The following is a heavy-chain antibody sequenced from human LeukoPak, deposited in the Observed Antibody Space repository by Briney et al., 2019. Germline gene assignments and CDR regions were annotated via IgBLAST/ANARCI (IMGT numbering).Heavy chain of an antibody. V-gene: IGHV5-51*01. CDR1: GCRFTSYW. Sequence: GGSLQISCKGSGCRFTSYWIGWVRQMPGKGLEWMGIIYPGEADTRYSPSFQGQVTISADKSISTAYLQWSSLKASDTAMYYCARILWYNWFDPWGQGTPVTVSS. J-gene: IGHJ5*02. CDR3: ARILWYNWFDP. D-gene: IGHD3-10*01. CDR2: IYPGEADT.